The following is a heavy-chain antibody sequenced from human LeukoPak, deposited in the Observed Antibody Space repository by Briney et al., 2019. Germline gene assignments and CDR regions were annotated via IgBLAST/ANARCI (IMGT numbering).Heavy chain of an antibody. V-gene: IGHV3-23*01. CDR1: GFTFSSYA. Sequence: GGSLRLSCAASGFTFSSYAMSWVRQAPGKGLERVSAISGSGGSTYYAESVKGRFTISRDNSKNTLYLQMNSLRAEDTAVYYCAKGTRPLRYFDWLARRDFDYWGQGTLVTVSS. D-gene: IGHD3-9*01. CDR2: ISGSGGST. CDR3: AKGTRPLRYFDWLARRDFDY. J-gene: IGHJ4*02.